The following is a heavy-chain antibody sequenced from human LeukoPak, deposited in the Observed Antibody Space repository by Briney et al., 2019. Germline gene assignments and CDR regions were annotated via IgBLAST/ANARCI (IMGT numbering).Heavy chain of an antibody. CDR3: ARGTYYYGSGSYPRASYYMDV. CDR1: GFTFSSYS. J-gene: IGHJ6*03. Sequence: GGSLRLSCAASGFTFSSYSMNWVRQAPGKGLEWVSSISSSSSYIYYADSVKGRFTISRDNAKNSLYLQTNSLRAEDTAVYYCARGTYYYGSGSYPRASYYMDVWGKGTTVTISS. V-gene: IGHV3-21*01. CDR2: ISSSSSYI. D-gene: IGHD3-10*01.